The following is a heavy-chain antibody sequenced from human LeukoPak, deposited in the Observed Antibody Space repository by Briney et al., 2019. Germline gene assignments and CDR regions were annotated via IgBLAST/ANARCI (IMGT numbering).Heavy chain of an antibody. J-gene: IGHJ4*01. CDR1: GFTLRNYW. V-gene: IGHV3-74*01. CDR3: ARYSSSSGGASYYLDY. D-gene: IGHD6-6*01. CDR2: ISGDGSVP. Sequence: GGSLRLSCTASGFTLRNYWMHRVRQVPGKRLVWVSRISGDGSVPNYPDSVQGRCTISRDNDKNILYLQINNLRSEDTAVYYCARYSSSSGGASYYLDYWGHGTLITVSS.